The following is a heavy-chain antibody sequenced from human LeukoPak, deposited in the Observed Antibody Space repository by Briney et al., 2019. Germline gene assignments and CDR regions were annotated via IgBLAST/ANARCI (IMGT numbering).Heavy chain of an antibody. V-gene: IGHV4-38-2*02. J-gene: IGHJ4*02. Sequence: PSETLSLTCTVSNFSISSAYYWGWIRQPPGKGLEWIGGIYHSGTTYYNPSLKSRVTISVDTSKNQVSLKLTSVTAADTAVYYCARGGVPLARLDYWGQGTLVTVSS. CDR1: NFSISSAYY. CDR3: ARGGVPLARLDY. D-gene: IGHD2/OR15-2a*01. CDR2: IYHSGTT.